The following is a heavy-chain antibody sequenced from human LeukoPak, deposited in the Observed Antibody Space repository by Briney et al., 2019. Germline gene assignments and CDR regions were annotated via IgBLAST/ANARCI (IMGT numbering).Heavy chain of an antibody. V-gene: IGHV3-33*01. Sequence: GGSLRLSCAASGFTFSSYGMHWVRQAPGKGLEWVAVIWYDGSNKYYADSVKGRFTFSRDNSKNTLYLQMNSLRAEDTAVYYCARDRDGYNVPFDYWGQGTLVTVSS. CDR1: GFTFSSYG. CDR2: IWYDGSNK. J-gene: IGHJ4*02. CDR3: ARDRDGYNVPFDY. D-gene: IGHD5-24*01.